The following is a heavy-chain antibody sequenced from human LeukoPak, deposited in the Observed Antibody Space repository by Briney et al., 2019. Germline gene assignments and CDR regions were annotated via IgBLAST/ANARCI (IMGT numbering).Heavy chain of an antibody. CDR3: AKDTGSSSWYYFDY. Sequence: TGGSLRLSCAASGFTFDDYATHWVRQAPGKGLEWVSGISWNSGSIGYADSVKGRFTISRDNAKNSLYLQMNSLRAEDTALYYCAKDTGSSSWYYFDYWGQGTLVTVSS. CDR1: GFTFDDYA. J-gene: IGHJ4*02. D-gene: IGHD6-13*01. V-gene: IGHV3-9*01. CDR2: ISWNSGSI.